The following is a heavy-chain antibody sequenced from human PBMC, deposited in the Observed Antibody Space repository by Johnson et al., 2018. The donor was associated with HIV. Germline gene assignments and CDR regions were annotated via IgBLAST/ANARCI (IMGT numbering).Heavy chain of an antibody. CDR2: ISYDGSNK. CDR3: AKERQLVRAFDI. Sequence: VQLVESGGGVVQPGRSLRLSCAASGFTFSSYAMHWVRQAPGKGLEWVAVISYDGSNKYYADSVKGRFTISRDNSKNTLYLQMSSLRTEDTAVYYCAKERQLVRAFDIWGQGTMVTVSS. V-gene: IGHV3-30*04. D-gene: IGHD6-6*01. J-gene: IGHJ3*02. CDR1: GFTFSSYA.